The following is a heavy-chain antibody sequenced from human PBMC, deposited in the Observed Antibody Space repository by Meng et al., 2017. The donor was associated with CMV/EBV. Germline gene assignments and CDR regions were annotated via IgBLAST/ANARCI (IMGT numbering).Heavy chain of an antibody. V-gene: IGHV3-48*03. CDR1: GFTFSSYE. J-gene: IGHJ5*02. CDR3: ARDSSGWGSNWFDP. CDR2: ISSSGSTI. Sequence: GGSLRLSCAASGFTFSSYEMNWVRQAPGKGLEWVSYISSSGSTIYYADSVKGRFTISRDNAKNSLYLQMNSLRAEDTAVYYCARDSSGWGSNWFDPWGQGTLVTVSS. D-gene: IGHD6-19*01.